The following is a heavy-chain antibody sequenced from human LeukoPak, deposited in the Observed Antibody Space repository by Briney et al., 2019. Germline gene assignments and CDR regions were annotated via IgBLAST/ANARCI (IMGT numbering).Heavy chain of an antibody. CDR3: VKRGNSWDLFDY. Sequence: GGSLRLSCAASGFTFSNFLMSWVRQAPGKGLEWVSNIGGSVGSMFYAASVKGRFAISRDNSKNTLFLQMNNLRVEDTAVYYCVKRGNSWDLFDYWGQGTLVTVSS. D-gene: IGHD6-13*01. J-gene: IGHJ4*02. V-gene: IGHV3-23*01. CDR1: GFTFSNFL. CDR2: IGGSVGSM.